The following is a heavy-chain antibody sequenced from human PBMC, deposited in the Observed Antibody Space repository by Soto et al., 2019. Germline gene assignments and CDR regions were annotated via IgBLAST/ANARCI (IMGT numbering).Heavy chain of an antibody. CDR3: ATMGIADRPGLYVYYYYGMDV. D-gene: IGHD6-6*01. CDR2: FDPEDGET. CDR1: GYTLTELS. Sequence: ASVKVSCKVSGYTLTELSMHWVRQAPGKGLEWMGGFDPEDGETIYAQKFQGRVTMTEDTSTDTAYMELSSLRSEDTAAYYCATMGIADRPGLYVYYYYGMDVWGQGTTVTVSS. J-gene: IGHJ6*02. V-gene: IGHV1-24*01.